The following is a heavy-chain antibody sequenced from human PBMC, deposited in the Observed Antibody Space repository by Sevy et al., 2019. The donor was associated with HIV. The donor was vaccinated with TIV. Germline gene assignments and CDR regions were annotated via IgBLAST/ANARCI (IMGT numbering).Heavy chain of an antibody. Sequence: GGSLRLSCAASGFTFSSYGMHWVRQAPGKGLEWVAFIRFDGNSKYYADSVKGRFTISRDNSKNTLYLQLNSLTAEDTAFYYCARADCGGDCYLVFDCRGQGTLVTVSS. D-gene: IGHD2-21*01. V-gene: IGHV3-30*02. CDR3: ARADCGGDCYLVFDC. CDR1: GFTFSSYG. CDR2: IRFDGNSK. J-gene: IGHJ4*02.